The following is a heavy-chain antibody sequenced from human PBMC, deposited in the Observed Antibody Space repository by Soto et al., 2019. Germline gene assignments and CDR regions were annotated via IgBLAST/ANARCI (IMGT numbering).Heavy chain of an antibody. CDR2: IRDRTNAYAT. J-gene: IGHJ3*02. CDR1: GFSISGSG. D-gene: IGHD2-21*01. V-gene: IGHV3-73*01. CDR3: TRVDAPGDCAFDI. Sequence: GGSLRLSCAASGFSISGSGIHWVRQASGKGLEWVARIRDRTNAYATGYAASVQGRFTISRDGSENTAFLQMNSLNTEDMAVYYCTRVDAPGDCAFDIWGQGTMVTVSS.